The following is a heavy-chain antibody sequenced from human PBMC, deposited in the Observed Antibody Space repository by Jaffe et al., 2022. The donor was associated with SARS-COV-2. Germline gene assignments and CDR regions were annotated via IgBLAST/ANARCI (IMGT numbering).Heavy chain of an antibody. Sequence: QVQLQESGPGLVKPSETLSLTCSVSGFSISSGYYWGWIRQPPGKGLEWIGSIYHSGSTYYNPSVKSRVTISVDTSKNQFSLRLSSVTAADTAVYYCARLAVAGHFDYWGQGALVTVSS. J-gene: IGHJ4*02. D-gene: IGHD6-19*01. CDR2: IYHSGST. V-gene: IGHV4-38-2*02. CDR1: GFSISSGYY. CDR3: ARLAVAGHFDY.